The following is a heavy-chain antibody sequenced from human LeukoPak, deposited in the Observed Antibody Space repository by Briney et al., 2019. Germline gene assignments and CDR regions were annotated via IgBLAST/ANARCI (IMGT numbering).Heavy chain of an antibody. V-gene: IGHV4-4*07. CDR3: ARDQKMVRGTNWFDP. CDR2: IYSSGST. D-gene: IGHD3-10*01. Sequence: SETLSLTCTVSGGSISSYYWSWIRQPAGKGLEWIGHIYSSGSTNYSPSLKSRVTMSVDTSKNQFSLKLSSVTAADTAVYYCARDQKMVRGTNWFDPWGQGTLVTVSS. CDR1: GGSISSYY. J-gene: IGHJ5*02.